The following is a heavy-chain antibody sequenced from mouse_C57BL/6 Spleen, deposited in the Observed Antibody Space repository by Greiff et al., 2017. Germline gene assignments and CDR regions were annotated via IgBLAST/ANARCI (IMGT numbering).Heavy chain of an antibody. CDR2: IHPHSGST. CDR3: ASSICDGSSYYALDY. J-gene: IGHJ4*01. D-gene: IGHD1-1*01. V-gene: IGHV1-64*01. Sequence: VQLQQPGAELVKPGASVKLSCKASGYTFTSYWMHWVKQRPGQGLEWIGMIHPHSGSTNYNEKFKSKATLTVDKSSSTSYMQLSILTSEDSAVYYCASSICDGSSYYALDYWGQGAPVTVSS. CDR1: GYTFTSYW.